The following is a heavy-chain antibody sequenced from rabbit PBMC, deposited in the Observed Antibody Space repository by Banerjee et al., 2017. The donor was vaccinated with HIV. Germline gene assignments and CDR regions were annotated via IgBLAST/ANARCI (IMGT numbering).Heavy chain of an antibody. D-gene: IGHD1-1*01. CDR3: ARRLDRGNNDEFDL. CDR2: IYAGSSGGT. CDR1: GFSFTSNYW. Sequence: QEQLEESGGDLVKPEGSLTPTCTASGFSFTSNYWICWVRQAPGKGLEWIACIYAGSSGGTVYARWAKGRFTISKTSSTTVTLQMTSLTAADTATYFCARRLDRGNNDEFDLWGQGTLVTVS. J-gene: IGHJ4*01. V-gene: IGHV1S45*01.